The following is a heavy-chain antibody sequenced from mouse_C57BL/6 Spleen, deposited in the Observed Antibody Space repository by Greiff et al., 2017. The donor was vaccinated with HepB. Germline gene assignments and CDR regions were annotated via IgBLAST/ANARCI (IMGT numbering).Heavy chain of an antibody. CDR1: GYTFTSYG. CDR2: IYPRSGNT. CDR3: ALLRIYAMDY. Sequence: QVHVKQSGAELARPGASVKLSCKASGYTFTSYGISWVKQRPGQGLEWIGEIYPRSGNTYYNEKFKGKATLTADKSSSTAYMELRSLTSEDSAVYFCALLRIYAMDYWGQGTSVTVSS. D-gene: IGHD1-1*01. V-gene: IGHV1-81*01. J-gene: IGHJ4*01.